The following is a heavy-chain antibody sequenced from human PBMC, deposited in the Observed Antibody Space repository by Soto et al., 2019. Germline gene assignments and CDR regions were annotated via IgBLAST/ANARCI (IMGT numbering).Heavy chain of an antibody. CDR3: ARDSVVPAAIPMDV. D-gene: IGHD2-2*01. CDR1: GYTFTSYG. Sequence: ASVKVSCKASGYTFTSYGISWVRQAPGQGLEWMGWIRAYNGNTNYAQKHQGRVTMTTDTSTSTAYMELRRLRSDDTAVYYCARDSVVPAAIPMDVWGQGTTVTVSS. CDR2: IRAYNGNT. V-gene: IGHV1-18*01. J-gene: IGHJ6*02.